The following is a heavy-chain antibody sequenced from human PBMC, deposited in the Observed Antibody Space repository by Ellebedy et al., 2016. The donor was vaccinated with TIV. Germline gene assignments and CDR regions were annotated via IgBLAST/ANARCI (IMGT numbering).Heavy chain of an antibody. CDR1: EFIFSGYY. CDR2: ISNSGSSI. CDR3: ARPRGHSYGLWYYGLDV. V-gene: IGHV3-11*01. D-gene: IGHD5-18*01. Sequence: GESLKISCAASEFIFSGYYMSWIRQAPGKGLEWVSYISNSGSSISYADFVKGRFTVSRDNARNSLYLQMNSLRAEDTAVYSCARPRGHSYGLWYYGLDVWGQGTTVTVSS. J-gene: IGHJ6*02.